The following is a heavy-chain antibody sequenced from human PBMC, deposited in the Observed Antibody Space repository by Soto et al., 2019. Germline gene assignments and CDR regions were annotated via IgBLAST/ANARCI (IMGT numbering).Heavy chain of an antibody. J-gene: IGHJ5*02. CDR1: GGSISSGDYY. CDR3: ARGLGITIFGVVTRYYWFDP. V-gene: IGHV4-30-4*01. D-gene: IGHD3-3*01. Sequence: SETLSLTCTVPGGSISSGDYYWSWIRQPPGKGLEWIGYIYYSGSTYYNPSLKSRVTISVDTSKNQFSLKLSSVTAADTAVYYCARGLGITIFGVVTRYYWFDPWGQGTLVTVSS. CDR2: IYYSGST.